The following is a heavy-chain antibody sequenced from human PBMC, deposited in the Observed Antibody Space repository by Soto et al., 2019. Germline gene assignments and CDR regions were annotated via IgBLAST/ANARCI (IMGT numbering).Heavy chain of an antibody. V-gene: IGHV3-23*01. CDR1: GFIFSSYA. Sequence: EVQLLDSGGALVQPGGSLRLSCAASGFIFSSYAMSWVRQAPGKGREWVSTISGTGAGTYYADSVKGRFTISRDNSKNTLYLQMSSLRAEDTAVYYCAKDRSTWAFDYWGQGTLVTVSS. CDR2: ISGTGAGT. CDR3: AKDRSTWAFDY. D-gene: IGHD2-15*01. J-gene: IGHJ4*02.